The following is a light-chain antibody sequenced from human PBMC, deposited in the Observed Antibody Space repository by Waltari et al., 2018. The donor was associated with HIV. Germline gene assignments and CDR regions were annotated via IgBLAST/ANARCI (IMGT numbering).Light chain of an antibody. CDR2: GSS. V-gene: IGKV3-15*01. Sequence: IVMTQSPATLSVSPGERATLSCRASQNVLTNLAWYQQKPGQSPRLLIHGSSTRATGIQARFSGSGSGTEFTLTISSLQSEDFAVYYCQQYNNWPLAFGQGTKVEI. J-gene: IGKJ1*01. CDR1: QNVLTN. CDR3: QQYNNWPLA.